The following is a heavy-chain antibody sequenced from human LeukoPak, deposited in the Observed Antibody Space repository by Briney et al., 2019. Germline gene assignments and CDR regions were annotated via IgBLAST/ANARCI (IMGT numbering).Heavy chain of an antibody. D-gene: IGHD6-13*01. CDR3: ARDNMRDGGIAAAGTDY. CDR1: GFTFSTYW. CDR2: IKQDGSEK. Sequence: GGSLRLSCAASGFTFSTYWMSWVRQAPGKGLEWVANIKQDGSEKYYVDSMKGRLTISRDNAKNSLYLQMNSLRAEDTAVYYCARDNMRDGGIAAAGTDYWGQGTLVTVSS. V-gene: IGHV3-7*01. J-gene: IGHJ4*02.